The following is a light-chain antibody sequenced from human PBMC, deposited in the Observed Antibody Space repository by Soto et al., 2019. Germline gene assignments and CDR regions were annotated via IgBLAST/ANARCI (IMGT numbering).Light chain of an antibody. CDR2: SAS. Sequence: EIVLTQSPDTLSLSPGERATLSCRASQGISSLLAWYQQKPGQSPRLIIYSASTRATGVPDRFSGSGSGTECTLSISSLQSEDVAVYYCQQYDNWPRTFGQGTKVDI. V-gene: IGKV3-15*01. J-gene: IGKJ1*01. CDR1: QGISSL. CDR3: QQYDNWPRT.